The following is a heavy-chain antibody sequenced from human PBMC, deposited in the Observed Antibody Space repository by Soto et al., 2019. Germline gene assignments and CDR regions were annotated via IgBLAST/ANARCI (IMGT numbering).Heavy chain of an antibody. CDR1: GFTFSSYA. Sequence: GGSLRLSCAASGFTFSSYAMHWVRQAPGKELEWVAVISYDGSNKYYADSVKGRFTISRDNSKNTLYLQMNSLRAEDTAVYYCARVRPLRYCDGSINYYYGMDVWGQGTTVTVSS. CDR2: ISYDGSNK. D-gene: IGHD3-9*01. V-gene: IGHV3-30-3*01. J-gene: IGHJ6*02. CDR3: ARVRPLRYCDGSINYYYGMDV.